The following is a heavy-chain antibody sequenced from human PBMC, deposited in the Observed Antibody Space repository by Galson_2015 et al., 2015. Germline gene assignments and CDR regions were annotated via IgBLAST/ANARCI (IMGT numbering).Heavy chain of an antibody. CDR2: IWYDGSNK. Sequence: SLRLSCAASGFTFSSYGMHWVRQAPGKGLEWVAVIWYDGSNKYYGDSVKGRFTISRDNSNNTLSLQMNSLRAEDTAVYYCARDHDILTGDYIRMDVWGQGTTVTVSS. J-gene: IGHJ6*02. D-gene: IGHD3-9*01. CDR3: ARDHDILTGDYIRMDV. CDR1: GFTFSSYG. V-gene: IGHV3-33*01.